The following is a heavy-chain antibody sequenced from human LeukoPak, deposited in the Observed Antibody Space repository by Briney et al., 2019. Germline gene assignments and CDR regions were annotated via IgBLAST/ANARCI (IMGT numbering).Heavy chain of an antibody. J-gene: IGHJ4*02. CDR3: AKDARRDGYSYDY. V-gene: IGHV3-23*01. CDR1: GFTFSSYA. D-gene: IGHD5-24*01. CDR2: ISGSGGST. Sequence: PGGSLRLSCAASGFTFSSYAMNWVRQAPGKGLEWVSGISGSGGSTNYAGSVEGRFTISRDNSNNTLYLQMNSLRAEDTAVYYCAKDARRDGYSYDYWGQGTLVTVSS.